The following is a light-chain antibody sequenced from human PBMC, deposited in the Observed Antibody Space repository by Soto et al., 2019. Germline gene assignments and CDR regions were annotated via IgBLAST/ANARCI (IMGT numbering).Light chain of an antibody. CDR3: CSYAGSYTLKV. CDR2: DVT. Sequence: QAVVTQEPSLTVSPGGTLTLTCGSSTGAVTSGHYPYWFQQKPGQAPRTLIYDVTKRPSGVPDRFSGSKSGNTASLTISALQSEDEADYYCCSYAGSYTLKVFGGGTKLTVL. CDR1: TGAVTSGHY. V-gene: IGLV7-46*01. J-gene: IGLJ3*02.